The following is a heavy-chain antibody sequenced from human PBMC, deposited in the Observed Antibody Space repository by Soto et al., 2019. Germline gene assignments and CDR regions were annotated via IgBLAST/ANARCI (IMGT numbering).Heavy chain of an antibody. CDR3: VRDVGQHLVGEEVYYYYHYGIDL. J-gene: IGHJ6*02. CDR1: GYTFTSYY. Sequence: ASVKVSCKASGYTFTSYYMHWVRQAPGQGLEWMGIINPSGGSTSYAQKFQGRVTMTRDTSTSTVYMELSSLRSEDTAAYYCVRDVGQHLVGEEVYYYYHYGIDLWGQGTTVTVSS. D-gene: IGHD6-6*01. CDR2: INPSGGST. V-gene: IGHV1-46*01.